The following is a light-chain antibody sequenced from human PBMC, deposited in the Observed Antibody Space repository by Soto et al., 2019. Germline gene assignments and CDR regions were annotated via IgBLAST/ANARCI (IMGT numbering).Light chain of an antibody. V-gene: IGKV1-5*03. CDR2: KAS. CDR1: QSISSW. J-gene: IGKJ1*01. Sequence: DIQMTQSPSTLSASVGDRVTITCRASQSISSWLAWYQQKPGKAPKLLIYKASSLESGVPSRFSGSGSGTEFTLTISRLTLDDYAPYFCLQYIRFPTFGQGTNVEIK. CDR3: LQYIRFPT.